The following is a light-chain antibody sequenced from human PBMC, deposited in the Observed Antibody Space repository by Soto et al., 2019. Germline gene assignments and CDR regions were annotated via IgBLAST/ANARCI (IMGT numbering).Light chain of an antibody. CDR2: GTS. J-gene: IGKJ2*01. CDR1: QTLFNY. Sequence: DIQMTQSPSSLSASVGDRVTITCRASQTLFNYLNWYQQKPGKAPRLLIYGTSSLQSGVPPRFSGSGSGIEFTLTIGSLQPEDFATYYCQQSYSTPYTFGQGTKLEIK. V-gene: IGKV1-39*01. CDR3: QQSYSTPYT.